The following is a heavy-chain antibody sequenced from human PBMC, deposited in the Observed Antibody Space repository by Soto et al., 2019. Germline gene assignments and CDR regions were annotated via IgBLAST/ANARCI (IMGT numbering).Heavy chain of an antibody. CDR2: ISAYNGNT. J-gene: IGHJ4*02. CDR3: ARVEYYYDSSGYLRFWEFDY. CDR1: GYTFTSYG. V-gene: IGHV1-18*01. D-gene: IGHD3-22*01. Sequence: ASVKVSCKASGYTFTSYGISWVRQAPGQGLEWMGWISAYNGNTNYAQKLQGRVTMTTDTSTSTAYMELRSLRSDDTAVYYCARVEYYYDSSGYLRFWEFDYWGQGTLVTVPQ.